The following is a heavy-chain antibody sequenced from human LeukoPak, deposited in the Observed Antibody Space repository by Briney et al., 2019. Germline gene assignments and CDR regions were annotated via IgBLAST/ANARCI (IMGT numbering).Heavy chain of an antibody. J-gene: IGHJ4*02. D-gene: IGHD1-14*01. CDR2: INQDGSER. CDR1: GFTFSSYE. CDR3: ARDKITGASTNDY. V-gene: IGHV3-7*01. Sequence: GGSLRLSCAASGFTFSSYEMNWVRQAPGMGLEWVAIINQDGSERYYVDSVKGRFTVSRDSAKNSLYLQMNSLRVEDTAVYYCARDKITGASTNDYWGQGTLVTVSS.